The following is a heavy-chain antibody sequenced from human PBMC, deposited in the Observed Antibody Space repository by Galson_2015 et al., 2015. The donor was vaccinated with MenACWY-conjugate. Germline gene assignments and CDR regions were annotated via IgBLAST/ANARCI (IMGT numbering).Heavy chain of an antibody. V-gene: IGHV3-74*01. CDR1: GFTFSSYW. CDR2: INSDGSST. J-gene: IGHJ2*01. CDR3: AKEVILGDWYFDL. D-gene: IGHD1-26*01. Sequence: SLRLSCAASGFTFSSYWMHWVRQAPGKGLVWVSRINSDGSSTSYADSVKGRFTISRDSAKNTLYLQMNSLRAEDTAVYYCAKEVILGDWYFDLWGRGTLVTVSS.